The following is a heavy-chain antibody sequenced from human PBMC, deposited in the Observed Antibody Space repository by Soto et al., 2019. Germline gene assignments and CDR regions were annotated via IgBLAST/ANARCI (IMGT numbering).Heavy chain of an antibody. J-gene: IGHJ4*02. CDR2: ISQSGSA. CDR1: GGPISSGGYS. D-gene: IGHD1-1*01. Sequence: SETLSLTCVVSGGPISSGGYSWTWIRQPPGRGLEWIGYISQSGSADYNPSLKSRVTISVDTSKNQFSLRLSSVTAADTAVYYCARDRNGLGGIDFWGQGILVTISS. V-gene: IGHV4-30-2*01. CDR3: ARDRNGLGGIDF.